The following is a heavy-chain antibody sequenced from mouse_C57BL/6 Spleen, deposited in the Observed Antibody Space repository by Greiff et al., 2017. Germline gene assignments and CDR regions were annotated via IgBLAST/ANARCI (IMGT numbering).Heavy chain of an antibody. J-gene: IGHJ1*03. CDR3: ASGYFDV. CDR1: GYTFTSYW. CDR2: IDPSDSYT. V-gene: IGHV1-69*01. Sequence: QVHVKQPGAELVMPGASVKLSCKASGYTFTSYWMHWVKQRPGQGLEWIGEIDPSDSYTNYNQKFKGKSTLTVDKSSSTAYMQLSSLTSEDSAVYYCASGYFDVWGTGTTVTVSS.